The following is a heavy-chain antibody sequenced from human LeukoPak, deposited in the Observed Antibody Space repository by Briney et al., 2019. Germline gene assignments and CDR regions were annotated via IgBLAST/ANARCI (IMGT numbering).Heavy chain of an antibody. V-gene: IGHV4-30-4*01. CDR2: IYYSGST. CDR3: ASRVDTAMFFDY. Sequence: SETLSLTCTVSGGSISSGDYYWSWLRQPPGKGLEWIGYIYYSGSTYYNPSLKSRVTISVDTSKNQFSLKLSSVTAADTAVYYCASRVDTAMFFDYWGQGTLVTVSS. J-gene: IGHJ4*02. CDR1: GGSISSGDYY. D-gene: IGHD5-18*01.